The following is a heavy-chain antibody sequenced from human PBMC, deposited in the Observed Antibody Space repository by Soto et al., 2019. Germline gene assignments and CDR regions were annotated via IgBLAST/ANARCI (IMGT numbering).Heavy chain of an antibody. CDR2: IYYSGST. CDR3: ARNRYDISGYYSSSYYYGMDV. Sequence: SETLSLTCTVSDVSVSSGSYYWSWIRQAPGKGLEWIGYIYYSGSTNYNPFHKSRVTITVDTSKNQLSLKLSSVTTADTAVYYCARNRYDISGYYSSSYYYGMDVWGQGTTVTVSS. V-gene: IGHV4-61*01. CDR1: DVSVSSGSYY. D-gene: IGHD3-22*01. J-gene: IGHJ6*02.